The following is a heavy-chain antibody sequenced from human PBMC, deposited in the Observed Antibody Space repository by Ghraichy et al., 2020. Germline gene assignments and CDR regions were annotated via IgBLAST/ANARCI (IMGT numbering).Heavy chain of an antibody. CDR3: AREEGSSALYYYYGMDV. CDR1: GGTFSSYA. Sequence: SVKVSCKASGGTFSSYAISWVRQAPGQGREWMGGIIPIFGTENYAQKFQGRVTITADESTSTAYMELSSLRSEETAVYYCAREEGSSALYYYYGMDVWGQGTTVTVSS. CDR2: IIPIFGTE. V-gene: IGHV1-69*13. D-gene: IGHD2-2*01. J-gene: IGHJ6*02.